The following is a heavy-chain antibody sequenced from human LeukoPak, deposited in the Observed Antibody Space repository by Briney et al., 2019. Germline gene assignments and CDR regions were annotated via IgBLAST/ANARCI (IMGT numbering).Heavy chain of an antibody. CDR3: AREKPSRYSSSWYY. J-gene: IGHJ4*02. CDR1: GGSFNAYY. Sequence: SETLSLTCAVYGGSFNAYYWSWIRQPPGKGLEWIGEINHSGGTNYNPSLKSRVTISLDTSKNQFSLRLRSVTAADTAVYYCAREKPSRYSSSWYYWGQGTLVTVSS. CDR2: INHSGGT. V-gene: IGHV4-34*01. D-gene: IGHD6-13*01.